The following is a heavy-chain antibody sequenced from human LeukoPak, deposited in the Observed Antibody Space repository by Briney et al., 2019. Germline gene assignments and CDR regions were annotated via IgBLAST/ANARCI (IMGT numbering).Heavy chain of an antibody. D-gene: IGHD5-18*01. Sequence: PGGSLRLSCAASRFTFSSYGMHWVRPAPGKGVEWVALISNDGSNKFYADSVKGRFTIFRDNSKNTLYLQMNSLRAEDTAVYYCAKGELGLWFDYWGQGTLVTVSS. CDR3: AKGELGLWFDY. CDR2: ISNDGSNK. CDR1: RFTFSSYG. J-gene: IGHJ4*02. V-gene: IGHV3-30*18.